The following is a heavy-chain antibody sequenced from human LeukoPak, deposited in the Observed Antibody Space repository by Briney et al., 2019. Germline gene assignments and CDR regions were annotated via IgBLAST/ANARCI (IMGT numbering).Heavy chain of an antibody. J-gene: IGHJ4*02. CDR2: IYYSGST. Sequence: PSETLSLTCTVSGGSISSSSYYWGWIRQPPGKGLEWIGSIYYSGSTYYNPSLKSRVTISVDTSKNQFSLKLSSVTAADTAVYYCARRSVRGVSNYWGQGTLVTVSS. CDR3: ARRSVRGVSNY. V-gene: IGHV4-39*01. CDR1: GGSISSSSYY. D-gene: IGHD3-10*01.